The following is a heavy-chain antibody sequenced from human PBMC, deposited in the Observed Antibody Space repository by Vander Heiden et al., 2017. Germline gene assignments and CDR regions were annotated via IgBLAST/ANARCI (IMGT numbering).Heavy chain of an antibody. CDR2: VWFDGGDK. D-gene: IGHD3-16*01. J-gene: IGHJ3*01. CDR3: ARDRTFYGAGDDGFDV. Sequence: QVRLLASGCGVVQPARFLSLACAVSGFWFIVYNMHWVRQAPGKGLEWVAVVWFDGGDKYYGDSVKGRFTISRDNSKNTVFLQIKSLRVEDTAVYYCARDRTFYGAGDDGFDVWGQGTMVSVSS. CDR1: GFWFIVYN. V-gene: IGHV3-33*01.